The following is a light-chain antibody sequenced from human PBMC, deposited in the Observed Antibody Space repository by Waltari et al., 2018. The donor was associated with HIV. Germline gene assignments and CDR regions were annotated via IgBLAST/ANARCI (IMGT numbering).Light chain of an antibody. J-gene: IGLJ2*01. V-gene: IGLV1-47*01. CDR1: RYNIGKNF. CDR2: GNN. CDR3: ATWDDDLSGVV. Sequence: QSVLTQPPSASGTPGQRVTIPCSGGRYNIGKNFGYWFQQLPGTAPRLLVFGNNQRPSGVPDRFSGSKGGTSASLVISGLRSEDEGTYYCATWDDDLSGVVFGGGSKLTVL.